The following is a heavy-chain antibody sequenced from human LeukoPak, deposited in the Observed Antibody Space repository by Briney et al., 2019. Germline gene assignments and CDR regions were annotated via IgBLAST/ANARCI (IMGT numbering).Heavy chain of an antibody. V-gene: IGHV1-46*01. Sequence: ASVKVSCKASGYTFTSYYMHWVRQAPGQGLDWMGIINPIGARTTYAQKFRGRLTMTRDTSTSTVYMELSSLRSEDTAVYSCARETALVTNYYSYYGMDVWGQGTTVTVSS. CDR1: GYTFTSYY. J-gene: IGHJ6*02. CDR3: ARETALVTNYYSYYGMDV. D-gene: IGHD5-18*01. CDR2: INPIGART.